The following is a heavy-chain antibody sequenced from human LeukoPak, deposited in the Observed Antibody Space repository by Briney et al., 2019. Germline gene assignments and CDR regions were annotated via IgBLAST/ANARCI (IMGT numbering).Heavy chain of an antibody. CDR2: ITTGGRP. D-gene: IGHD6-19*01. Sequence: GGSLRLSCAASGFTFSSYAMSWVRQAPGKGLEWVSGITTGGRPYYADSVKGRFTISRDNSKNTVYLQMNGLRAEDTAVYYCVKNGALAMDYFQHWGQGTLVTVSS. V-gene: IGHV3-23*01. J-gene: IGHJ1*01. CDR1: GFTFSSYA. CDR3: VKNGALAMDYFQH.